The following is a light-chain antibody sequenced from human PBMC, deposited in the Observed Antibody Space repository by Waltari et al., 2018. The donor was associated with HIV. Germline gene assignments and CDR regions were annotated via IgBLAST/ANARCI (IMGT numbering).Light chain of an antibody. V-gene: IGLV1-47*01. CDR3: AAWDDGLSGVI. J-gene: IGLJ2*01. CDR2: GNN. Sequence: QPVLSQAPSASGAPGQRIVISCSGDLSNIGRSAVSWYQHPPGRSPRRLIDGNNERPSEAPDRFSCSKAGSSASLAISGLQSEDEGEYFCAAWDDGLSGVIFGGGTRLTV. CDR1: LSNIGRSA.